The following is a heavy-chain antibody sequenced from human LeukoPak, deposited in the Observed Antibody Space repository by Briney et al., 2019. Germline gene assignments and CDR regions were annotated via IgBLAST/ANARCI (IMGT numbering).Heavy chain of an antibody. J-gene: IGHJ4*02. Sequence: ASVKVSCKASGYTFTGYYMHWVRQAPGQGLEWMGWINPNSGGTNYAQKFQGRVAMTRDTSISTAYMELSRLRSDDTAVYYCARDLSIAARPGGVDYWGQGTLVTASS. V-gene: IGHV1-2*02. CDR3: ARDLSIAARPGGVDY. CDR1: GYTFTGYY. CDR2: INPNSGGT. D-gene: IGHD6-6*01.